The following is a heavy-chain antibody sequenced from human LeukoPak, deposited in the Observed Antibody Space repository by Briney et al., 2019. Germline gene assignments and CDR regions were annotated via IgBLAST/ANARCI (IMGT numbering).Heavy chain of an antibody. CDR2: INPNSGGT. CDR3: ARLETERSGAANRSSYFDY. V-gene: IGHV1-2*02. D-gene: IGHD6-6*01. Sequence: ASVKVSCKASGYTFTSYDINWVRQATGQGLEWMGWINPNSGGTNYAQKFQGRVTMTRDTSISTAYMELSRLRSDDTAVYYCARLETERSGAANRSSYFDYWGQGTLVTVSS. CDR1: GYTFTSYD. J-gene: IGHJ4*02.